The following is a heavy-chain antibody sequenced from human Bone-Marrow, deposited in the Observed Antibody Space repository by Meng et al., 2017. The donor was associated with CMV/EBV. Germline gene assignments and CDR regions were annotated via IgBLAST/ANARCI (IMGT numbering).Heavy chain of an antibody. Sequence: GGSLRLSCAASGFTFSSYGMHWVRQAPGKGLEWVSYISSSGSTIYYADSVKGRFTISRDNAKNSLYLQMNSLRAEDTAVYYCAREEAAHYYYYGMDVWGQGTTVTVSS. CDR3: AREEAAHYYYYGMDV. CDR1: GFTFSSYG. J-gene: IGHJ6*02. CDR2: ISSSGSTI. V-gene: IGHV3-48*04. D-gene: IGHD2-15*01.